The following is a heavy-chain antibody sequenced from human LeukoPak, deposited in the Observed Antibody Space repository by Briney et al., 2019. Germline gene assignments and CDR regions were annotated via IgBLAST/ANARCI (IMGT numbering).Heavy chain of an antibody. CDR1: GFTFNTYS. J-gene: IGHJ5*02. CDR3: ARDLRSSGWGWFDP. CDR2: IDSSGGYM. Sequence: KPGGSLRLSCEASGFTFNTYSMNWARQAPGKGLEWVSSIDSSGGYMFYADSVKGRFIISRDNAKDSLYLQMNSLRAEDTAVYYCARDLRSSGWGWFDPWGQGTLVTVSS. D-gene: IGHD6-19*01. V-gene: IGHV3-21*06.